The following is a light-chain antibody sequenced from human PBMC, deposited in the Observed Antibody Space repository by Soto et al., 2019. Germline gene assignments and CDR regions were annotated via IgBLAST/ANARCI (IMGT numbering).Light chain of an antibody. V-gene: IGKV1-5*01. CDR1: QSISDY. Sequence: DIQMTQSPSTLSASVGDIVIITCRASQSISDYLAWYQQKPGKDPKLLIYDASNLESGVPSTFSGSGSGTEFTLTISSLQPDDFATYYCQQYYTYWHMFGQGTKVDIK. CDR2: DAS. CDR3: QQYYTYWHM. J-gene: IGKJ1*01.